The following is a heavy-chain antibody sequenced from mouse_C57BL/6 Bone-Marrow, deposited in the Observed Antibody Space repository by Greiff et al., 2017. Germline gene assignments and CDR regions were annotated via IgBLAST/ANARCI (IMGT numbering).Heavy chain of an antibody. J-gene: IGHJ2*01. CDR1: GFTFSNYW. CDR2: IRLKSDNCAT. V-gene: IGHV6-3*01. Sequence: KLEESGGGFVQPGGSMKLSCVASGFTFSNYWINWVRQSPETGLEWVAQIRLKSDNCATHYADSVKGRFTIPSDDTKSSVYLQMNNLRAEDTGIYYCTGRITTVVADYFDYWGQGTTLTVSS. CDR3: TGRITTVVADYFDY. D-gene: IGHD1-1*01.